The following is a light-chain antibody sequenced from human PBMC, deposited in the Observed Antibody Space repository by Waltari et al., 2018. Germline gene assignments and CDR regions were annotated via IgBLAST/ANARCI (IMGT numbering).Light chain of an antibody. CDR2: GAS. J-gene: IGKJ1*01. CDR3: QHYLRLPVT. CDR1: ERVSRA. V-gene: IGKV3-20*01. Sequence: EIVLTQSPGTLSLSVGERATVSCRASERVSRALAWYQQKPGQAPRLLIYGASPRATGIPERFSGRGSGTDFSLTISRLEPDDFAVYYCQHYLRLPVTFGQGTTVEI.